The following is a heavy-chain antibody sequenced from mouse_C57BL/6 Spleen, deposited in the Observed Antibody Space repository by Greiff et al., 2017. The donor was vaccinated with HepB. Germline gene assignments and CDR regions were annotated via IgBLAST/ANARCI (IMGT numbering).Heavy chain of an antibody. CDR1: GYTGKSYW. Sequence: QVQRKKHGAELVKTGEAVKGAGKASGYTGKSYWMQWVKQRPGQGLEWIGEIDPSDSYTNYNQKFKGKAILTVDTSSSTAYMQLSSLTSEDSAVYYCARRGNYYGSSHWYFDVWGTGTTVTVSS. CDR2: IDPSDSYT. J-gene: IGHJ1*03. D-gene: IGHD1-1*01. V-gene: IGHV1-50*01. CDR3: ARRGNYYGSSHWYFDV.